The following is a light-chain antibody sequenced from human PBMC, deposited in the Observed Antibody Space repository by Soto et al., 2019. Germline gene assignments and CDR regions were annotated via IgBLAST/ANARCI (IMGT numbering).Light chain of an antibody. J-gene: IGLJ2*01. CDR3: QSYDDSLTVL. CDR2: ETS. CDR1: SSNIGTGYD. V-gene: IGLV1-40*01. Sequence: QSVLTQPPSVSGAPGQRVTISCTGSSSNIGTGYDVHWYQQLPGIAPKLLIYETSNRPSGVPDRFSGSKSGTSASLVITGLQAEDEADYYCQSYDDSLTVLLGGVTKLTVL.